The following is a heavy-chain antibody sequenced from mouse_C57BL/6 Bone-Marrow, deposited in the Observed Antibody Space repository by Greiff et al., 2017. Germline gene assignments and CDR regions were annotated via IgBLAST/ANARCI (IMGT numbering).Heavy chain of an antibody. CDR1: GFNIKDDY. D-gene: IGHD1-1*01. Sequence: EVQLQESGAELVRPGASVKLSCTASGFNIKDDYMHWVKQRPEQGLEWIGWIDPENGDTEYASKFQGKATITADTSSNTAYLQLSSLTSEDTAVYYCTTLITTVVATPYWYFDDWGTGTTVTVSS. V-gene: IGHV14-4*01. CDR2: IDPENGDT. CDR3: TTLITTVVATPYWYFDD. J-gene: IGHJ1*03.